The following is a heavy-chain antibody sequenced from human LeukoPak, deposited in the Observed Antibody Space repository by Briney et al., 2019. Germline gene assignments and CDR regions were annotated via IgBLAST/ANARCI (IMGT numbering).Heavy chain of an antibody. CDR2: ISSSGSYI. CDR3: ARGGDSWDFDY. J-gene: IGHJ4*02. CDR1: GFTFSSYS. Sequence: GGSLRLSCAASGFTFSSYSVFWVRQAPGKGLEWVSSISSSGSYIYYADSVKGRFTISRDNAKNSLYLQMNSLRAEDTAVYYCARGGDSWDFDYWGQGTLVTVSS. D-gene: IGHD3-3*01. V-gene: IGHV3-21*01.